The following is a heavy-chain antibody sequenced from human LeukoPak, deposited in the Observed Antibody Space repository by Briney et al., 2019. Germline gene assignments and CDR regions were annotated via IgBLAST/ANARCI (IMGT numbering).Heavy chain of an antibody. D-gene: IGHD4-17*01. CDR1: GFTFSRFA. J-gene: IGHJ3*02. CDR2: ISNSGDKT. CDR3: ASRYIYGDFGRLDAFDI. V-gene: IGHV3-23*01. Sequence: GGSLRLSCAVSGFTFSRFAMSWVRQAPGKGLEWVSSISNSGDKTFYAASVKGRFTISRDNSKNTLYLQMNSQRAEDTAVYYCASRYIYGDFGRLDAFDIWGQGTMVTVS.